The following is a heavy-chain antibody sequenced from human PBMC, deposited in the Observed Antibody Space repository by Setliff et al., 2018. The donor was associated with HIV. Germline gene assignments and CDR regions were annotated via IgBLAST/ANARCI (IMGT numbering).Heavy chain of an antibody. CDR1: GFTFGDFC. Sequence: GGSLRLSCETSGFTFGDFCMNWVRQAPGKGLEWVSYISGSGRTVYYADSVKGRFTIPRDNAKKALYLQMNSLRAEDTGVYYCARDSDTTGDYYPFDPWGQGTLVTVSS. J-gene: IGHJ5*02. CDR3: ARDSDTTGDYYPFDP. V-gene: IGHV3-48*04. D-gene: IGHD3-22*01. CDR2: ISGSGRTV.